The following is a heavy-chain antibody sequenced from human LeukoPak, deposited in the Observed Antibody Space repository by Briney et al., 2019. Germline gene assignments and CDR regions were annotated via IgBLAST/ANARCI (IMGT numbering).Heavy chain of an antibody. D-gene: IGHD5-12*01. CDR3: ARSLATSYYYMDV. J-gene: IGHJ6*03. CDR2: ITYDGSNK. CDR1: GFTFSNYA. V-gene: IGHV3-30*04. Sequence: GRSLRLSCAASGFTFSNYAMHWVRQAPGKGLEWVAVITYDGSNKFYADSVKGRFTISRDNSKNTLHLQMNSLRAEDTAVYYCARSLATSYYYMDVWGKGTTVTVSS.